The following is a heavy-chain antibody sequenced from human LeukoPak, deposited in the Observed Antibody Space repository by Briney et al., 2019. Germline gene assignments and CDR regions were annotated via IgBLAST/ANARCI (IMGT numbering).Heavy chain of an antibody. CDR3: ASSKTVFGVVMRFDP. CDR1: GFTFSSYA. CDR2: ISYDGSNK. V-gene: IGHV3-30-3*01. Sequence: GGSLRLSCAASGFTFSSYAMHWDRQAPGKGLEWVAVISYDGSNKYYADSVKGRFTISRDNSKNTLYLQMNSLRAEDTAVYYCASSKTVFGVVMRFDPWGQGTLVTVSS. J-gene: IGHJ5*02. D-gene: IGHD3-3*01.